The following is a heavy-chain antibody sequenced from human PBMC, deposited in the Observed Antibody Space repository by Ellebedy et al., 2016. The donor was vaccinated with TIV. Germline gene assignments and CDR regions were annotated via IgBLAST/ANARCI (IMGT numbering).Heavy chain of an antibody. V-gene: IGHV6-1*01. CDR3: ARELWFGESFKWLDP. Sequence: SQTISLTCAISGDSVPSYSAAWSWIRQSPSRGLEWLGRTYYRSEWYSDYAVSVESRITINPDTSKNQFSLQLNSVTPEDTAVYYCARELWFGESFKWLDPWGQGTLVTVSS. CDR1: GDSVPSYSAA. J-gene: IGHJ5*02. CDR2: TYYRSEWYS. D-gene: IGHD3-10*01.